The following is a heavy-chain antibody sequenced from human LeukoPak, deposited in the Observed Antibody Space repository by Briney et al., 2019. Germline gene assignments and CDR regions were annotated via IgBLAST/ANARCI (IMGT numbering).Heavy chain of an antibody. J-gene: IGHJ4*02. CDR1: GFSVSSNY. V-gene: IGHV3-53*01. Sequence: GGSLRLSCAVSGFSVSSNYMSWVRQAPGKGLEWVSVIYSGGSTYYADSVKGRFTISRDSSKNTLYLQMNSLRAEDTAVYYCAKVDNWKYGHHDYWGQGTLVTVSS. D-gene: IGHD1-1*01. CDR3: AKVDNWKYGHHDY. CDR2: IYSGGST.